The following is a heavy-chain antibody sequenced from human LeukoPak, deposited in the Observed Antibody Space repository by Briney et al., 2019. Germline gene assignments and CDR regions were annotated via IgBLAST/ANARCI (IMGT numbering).Heavy chain of an antibody. D-gene: IGHD3-22*01. J-gene: IGHJ3*02. Sequence: GGSLRLSCAASGFTFSSYSMNWVRQAPGKGLEWVSSISSSSSYIYYADSVKGRFTISRDNSKNTLYLQMNSLRAEDTAVYYCAKDLEAYYYDSSGAGAFDIWGQGTMVTVSS. CDR3: AKDLEAYYYDSSGAGAFDI. V-gene: IGHV3-21*01. CDR2: ISSSSSYI. CDR1: GFTFSSYS.